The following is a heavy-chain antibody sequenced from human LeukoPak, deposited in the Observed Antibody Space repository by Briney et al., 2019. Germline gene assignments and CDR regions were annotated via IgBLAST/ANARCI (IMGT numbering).Heavy chain of an antibody. D-gene: IGHD6-13*01. J-gene: IGHJ6*03. CDR3: ARGPPYSSSWHRPYYYYYYYMDV. Sequence: ASVKVSCKASGYTFTSYDMNWVRQATGQGLEWMGWMNPNSGNTGYAQKFQGRVTITRNTSISTAYMELSSLRSEDTAVYYCARGPPYSSSWHRPYYYYYYYMDVWGKGTTVTVSS. V-gene: IGHV1-8*03. CDR1: GYTFTSYD. CDR2: MNPNSGNT.